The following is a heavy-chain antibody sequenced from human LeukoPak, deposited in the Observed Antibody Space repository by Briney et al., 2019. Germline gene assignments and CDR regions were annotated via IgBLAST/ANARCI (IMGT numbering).Heavy chain of an antibody. CDR2: IYHSGST. J-gene: IGHJ4*02. D-gene: IGHD1-26*01. CDR1: GGSISTVGYY. Sequence: PSETLSLTCTVSGGSISTVGYYWNWIRQPPGKGLEWIGYIYHSGSTYYNPSLKSRVTISVDTSKNQFFLKLSSVTAADTAVYYCASIGGSYGVDYWGQGTLVTVSS. CDR3: ASIGGSYGVDY. V-gene: IGHV4-30-2*01.